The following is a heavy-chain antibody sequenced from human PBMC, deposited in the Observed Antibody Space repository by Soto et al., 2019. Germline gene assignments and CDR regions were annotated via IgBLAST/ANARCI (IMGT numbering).Heavy chain of an antibody. V-gene: IGHV6-1*01. Sequence: PSQTLSLTCAISGDSVSSNSAAWNWIRQSPSRGLEWLGRTYYRSKWYNDYAVSVKSRITVNPDTFKNQFSLQLNSVTPEDTAVYYCARGSWDDVSGHYYMDVWGKGTTVTVSS. J-gene: IGHJ6*03. CDR3: ARGSWDDVSGHYYMDV. D-gene: IGHD1-1*01. CDR2: TYYRSKWYN. CDR1: GDSVSSNSAA.